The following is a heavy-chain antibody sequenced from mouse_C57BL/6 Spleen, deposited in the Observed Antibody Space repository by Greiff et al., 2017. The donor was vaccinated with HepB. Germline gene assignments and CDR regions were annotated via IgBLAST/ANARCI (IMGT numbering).Heavy chain of an antibody. V-gene: IGHV1-18*01. D-gene: IGHD2-2*01. CDR1: GYTFTDYN. J-gene: IGHJ2*01. Sequence: VQLQQSGPELVKPGASVKIPCKASGYTFTDYNMDWVKQSHGKSLEWIGDINPNNGGTIYNQKFKGKATLTVDKSSSTAYMEHRSLTSEDTAVYYCARGGYQYYFDYWGQGTTLTVSS. CDR2: INPNNGGT. CDR3: ARGGYQYYFDY.